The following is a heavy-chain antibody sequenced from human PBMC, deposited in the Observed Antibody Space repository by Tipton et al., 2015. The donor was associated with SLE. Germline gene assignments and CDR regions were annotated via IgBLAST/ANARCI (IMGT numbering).Heavy chain of an antibody. CDR1: GGSFSGYY. J-gene: IGHJ4*02. Sequence: GLVKPSETLSLTCAVYGGSFSGYYWSWIRQPPGKGLEWIGYIYYSGSTNYNPSLKSRVTISVDTSKNQFSLKLSSVTAADTAVYYCARGGNGSGSYYYWGQGTLVTVSS. V-gene: IGHV4-59*01. CDR3: ARGGNGSGSYYY. CDR2: IYYSGST. D-gene: IGHD3-10*01.